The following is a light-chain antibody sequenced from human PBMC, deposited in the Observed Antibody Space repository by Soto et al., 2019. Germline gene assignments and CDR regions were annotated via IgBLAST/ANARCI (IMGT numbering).Light chain of an antibody. V-gene: IGKV1-39*01. Sequence: IQMTQSPSSLSACIGDTITISCRASQNIERYLNWYQKKEGRAPQLLMFAAANLESGVPSRFRGSGSGTDFTLTISSLQPEDVATYYCQQTHSTIHSFGQGTKVDIK. CDR2: AAA. J-gene: IGKJ2*01. CDR3: QQTHSTIHS. CDR1: QNIERY.